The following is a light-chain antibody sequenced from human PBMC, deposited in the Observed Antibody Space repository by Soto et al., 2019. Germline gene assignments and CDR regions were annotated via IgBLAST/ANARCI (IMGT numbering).Light chain of an antibody. Sequence: CVLTQPPSASRSPGRSVTISCTGTSSDVGGYNYVSWYQQHPGKAPKLMIYEVTKRPSGVPDRFSASKSDNTASLTVSGLQAEDEADYYCSSYAGSYKYVFGTGTKVTVL. V-gene: IGLV2-8*02. CDR1: SSDVGGYNY. CDR2: EVT. J-gene: IGLJ1*01. CDR3: SSYAGSYKYV.